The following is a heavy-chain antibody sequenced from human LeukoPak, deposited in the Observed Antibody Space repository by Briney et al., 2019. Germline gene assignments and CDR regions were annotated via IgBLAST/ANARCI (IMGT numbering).Heavy chain of an antibody. Sequence: GGSLRLSCAASGFTFSSYWMSWVRQAPGRGLEWVANIKQDGSEKYYVDSVKGRFTISRDNAKNSLYLQMNSLRAEDTAVYYCARDNSEYYYYYMDVWGKGTTVTVSS. CDR3: ARDNSEYYYYYMDV. CDR2: IKQDGSEK. V-gene: IGHV3-7*01. J-gene: IGHJ6*03. CDR1: GFTFSSYW.